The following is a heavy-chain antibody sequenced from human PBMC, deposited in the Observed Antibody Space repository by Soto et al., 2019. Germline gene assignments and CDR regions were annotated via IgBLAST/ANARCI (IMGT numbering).Heavy chain of an antibody. CDR1: GGSISSFY. CDR3: ATQEVGGSYVYTFDP. V-gene: IGHV4-59*05. D-gene: IGHD1-26*01. J-gene: IGHJ5*02. CDR2: IYYSGST. Sequence: SETLSLTCTVSGGSISSFYWSWIRQPPGKGLEWIGSIYYSGSTYYNPSLKSRVTISVDTSKNQFSLKLSSVTAADTAVYYCATQEVGGSYVYTFDPWGQGTLVTVSS.